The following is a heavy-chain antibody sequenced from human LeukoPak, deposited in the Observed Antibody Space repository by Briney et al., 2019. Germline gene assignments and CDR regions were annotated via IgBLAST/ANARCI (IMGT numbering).Heavy chain of an antibody. Sequence: PSETLSLTCTVSGGSISSSSYYWGWIRQPPGKGLEWIGSIYYSGSTYYNPSLKSRVTISVDTSKNQFSLKLSSVPAADTAVYYCARLHYYYMDVWGKGTTVTVSS. J-gene: IGHJ6*03. CDR2: IYYSGST. CDR3: ARLHYYYMDV. CDR1: GGSISSSSYY. V-gene: IGHV4-39*01.